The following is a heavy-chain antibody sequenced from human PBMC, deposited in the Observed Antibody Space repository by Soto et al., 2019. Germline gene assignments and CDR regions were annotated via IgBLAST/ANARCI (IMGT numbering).Heavy chain of an antibody. D-gene: IGHD3-9*01. CDR2: VNHSGSN. CDR1: GGSFSTYY. CDR3: ARGGSNDWQVAFDI. Sequence: SETLSLTCVVSGGSFSTYYYNWIRQSPGKGLEWIGEVNHSGSNNYSPSLKSRVTMSLDTSKNQFSLKLTSVTAADTAVYYCARGGSNDWQVAFDIWGQGTMVTVS. J-gene: IGHJ3*02. V-gene: IGHV4-34*01.